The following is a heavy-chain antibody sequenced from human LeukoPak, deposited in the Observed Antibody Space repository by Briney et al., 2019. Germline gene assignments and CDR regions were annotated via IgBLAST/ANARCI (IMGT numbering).Heavy chain of an antibody. CDR1: GFTFTGHT. J-gene: IGHJ4*02. V-gene: IGHV3-23*01. CDR3: AKDPNPLYDFWSGYK. CDR2: IGGRDDRT. Sequence: PGGSLRLSCAASGFTFTGHTMTWLRQAPGKGLEWVSIIGGRDDRTYYADSVEGRFAISRENSKNILYLHMSGLRAEDTAVYYCAKDPNPLYDFWSGYKWGQGALVTVSS. D-gene: IGHD3-3*01.